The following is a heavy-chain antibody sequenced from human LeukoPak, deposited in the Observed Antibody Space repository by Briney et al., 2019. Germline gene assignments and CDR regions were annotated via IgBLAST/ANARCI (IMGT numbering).Heavy chain of an antibody. V-gene: IGHV3-23*01. J-gene: IGHJ4*02. D-gene: IGHD2-2*01. Sequence: PGGSLRLFCAASGFTFSSYVMNWVRQAPGKGLEWVSAISGSGGGTYYADSVKGRFIISRDNSKNTLYLQMNGLRADDTAVYYCAKGTAAVDYWGQGALVTVSS. CDR2: ISGSGGGT. CDR1: GFTFSSYV. CDR3: AKGTAAVDY.